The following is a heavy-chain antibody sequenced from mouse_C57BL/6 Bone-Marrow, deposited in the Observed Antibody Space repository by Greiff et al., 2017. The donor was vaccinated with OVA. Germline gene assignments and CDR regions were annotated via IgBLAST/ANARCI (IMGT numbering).Heavy chain of an antibody. CDR1: GFTFSSYG. V-gene: IGHV5-6*01. Sequence: EVHLVESGGDLVKPGGSLKLSCAASGFTFSSYGMSWVRQTPDKRLEWVATISSGGSYTYYPDSVNGRFTISRDNAKNTLYLQMSSLKSEDTAMYYCARPHNWAYAMDYWGQGTSVTVSS. CDR2: ISSGGSYT. CDR3: ARPHNWAYAMDY. J-gene: IGHJ4*01. D-gene: IGHD4-1*02.